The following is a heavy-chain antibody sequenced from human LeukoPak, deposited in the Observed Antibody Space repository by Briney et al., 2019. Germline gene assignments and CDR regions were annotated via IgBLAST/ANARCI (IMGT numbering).Heavy chain of an antibody. D-gene: IGHD2-15*01. V-gene: IGHV1-18*01. CDR3: ARNPVGWYEGTFEI. CDR2: ISAYNGNT. CDR1: GYTFSDYG. J-gene: IGHJ3*02. Sequence: GASVKVSCKASGYTFSDYGISWVRQAPGQGLEWMGWISAYNGNTNYAQKLQGRVTMTTDTSTSTAYMDLRSLRSDDTAVYYCARNPVGWYEGTFEIWGQGTMVTVSS.